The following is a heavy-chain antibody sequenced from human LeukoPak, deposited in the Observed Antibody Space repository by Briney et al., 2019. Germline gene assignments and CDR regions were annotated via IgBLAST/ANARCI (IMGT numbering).Heavy chain of an antibody. CDR1: GGSISSYY. J-gene: IGHJ4*02. V-gene: IGHV4-59*01. D-gene: IGHD2-2*01. CDR2: IYYSGST. CDR3: ARDSGYCSSTSCPGLDY. Sequence: SETLSLTCSLSGGSISSYYWSWIRQPPGKGLEWIGYIYYSGSTNYNPSLKSRVTISVDTSKNQFSLKLSSVTAADTAVYYCARDSGYCSSTSCPGLDYWGQGTLVTVSS.